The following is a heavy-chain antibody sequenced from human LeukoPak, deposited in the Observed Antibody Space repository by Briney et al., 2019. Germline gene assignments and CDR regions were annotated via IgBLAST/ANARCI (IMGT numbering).Heavy chain of an antibody. Sequence: GGSLRLSCAASGFTFSSYSMNWVRQAPGKGLEWVSSISSSSSYIYCADSVKGRFTISRDNAKNSLYLQMNSLRAEDTAVYYCAKSLYSSGWWYAFDIWGQGTMVTVSS. V-gene: IGHV3-21*01. D-gene: IGHD6-19*01. J-gene: IGHJ3*02. CDR3: AKSLYSSGWWYAFDI. CDR2: ISSSSSYI. CDR1: GFTFSSYS.